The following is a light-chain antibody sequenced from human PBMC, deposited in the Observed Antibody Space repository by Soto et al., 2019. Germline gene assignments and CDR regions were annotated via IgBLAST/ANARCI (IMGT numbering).Light chain of an antibody. CDR1: SSDVGGYSY. V-gene: IGLV2-8*01. J-gene: IGLJ2*01. CDR3: SSEAGSNNLV. CDR2: EVS. Sequence: QSVLTQPPSASGTPGQSVTISSTGPSSDVGGYSYVSWYQQRPGKAPKLMIYEVSTRPSGVRDRFSGSKAGNTASLTVSGHQAEDEADDNCSSEAGSNNLVFGGGTKVTVL.